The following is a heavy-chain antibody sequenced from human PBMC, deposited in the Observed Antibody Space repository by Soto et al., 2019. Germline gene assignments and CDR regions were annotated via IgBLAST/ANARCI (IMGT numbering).Heavy chain of an antibody. Sequence: EVQLLESGGGLVQPGGSLRLSCAASGFTFSSYAMSWVRQAPGKGLEWVSAISGSGGSTYYADSAKGRFTISRDNSKNTLYLQMNSLRAEDTAVYYCAKDGRQPYVWGSYRYPYSWFDPWGQGTLVTVSS. CDR1: GFTFSSYA. CDR3: AKDGRQPYVWGSYRYPYSWFDP. CDR2: ISGSGGST. V-gene: IGHV3-23*01. D-gene: IGHD3-16*02. J-gene: IGHJ5*02.